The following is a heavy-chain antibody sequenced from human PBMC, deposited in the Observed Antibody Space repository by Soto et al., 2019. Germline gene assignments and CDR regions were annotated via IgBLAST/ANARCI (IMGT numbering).Heavy chain of an antibody. CDR2: IIAGSGNT. Sequence: ASVKVSCKASGYSFMTYSIHWVRQAPGQRPEWMGWIIAGSGNTKYSQNFQGRLTITRDTSASTVYMDLSSLRSEDTAVYYCARLGFCAGDSCYPLDIWGQGTVVT. V-gene: IGHV1-3*01. CDR1: GYSFMTYS. J-gene: IGHJ3*02. CDR3: ARLGFCAGDSCYPLDI. D-gene: IGHD2-8*02.